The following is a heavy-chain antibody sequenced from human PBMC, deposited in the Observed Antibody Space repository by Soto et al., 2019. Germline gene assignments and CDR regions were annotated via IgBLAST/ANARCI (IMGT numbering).Heavy chain of an antibody. CDR2: ISYDGSNK. Sequence: GGSLRLSCAASGFTFSSYAMHWVRQAPGKGLEWVAVISYDGSNKYYADSVKGRFTISRDNSKNTLYLQMNSLRAEDRAVYYFARDGDLWSGPSYYFDYWG. CDR3: ARDGDLWSGPSYYFDY. D-gene: IGHD3-3*01. J-gene: IGHJ4*01. CDR1: GFTFSSYA. V-gene: IGHV3-30-3*01.